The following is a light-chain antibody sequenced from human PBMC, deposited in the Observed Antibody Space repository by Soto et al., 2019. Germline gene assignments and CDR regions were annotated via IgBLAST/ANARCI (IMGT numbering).Light chain of an antibody. J-gene: IGLJ1*01. CDR2: RNN. CDR1: SSNIGTYY. V-gene: IGLV1-47*01. Sequence: QSVLTQPPSASGTPGQRVTISCSGSSSNIGTYYVSWYQQLPGTAPKLLIYRNNQRPSGVPDRFSGSKSGTSASLAISGLRSDDEADYYCAAWDDRLSGYVFGTGTKLTVL. CDR3: AAWDDRLSGYV.